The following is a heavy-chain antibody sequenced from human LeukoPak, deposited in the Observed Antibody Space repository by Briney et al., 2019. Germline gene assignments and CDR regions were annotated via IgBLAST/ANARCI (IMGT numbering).Heavy chain of an antibody. CDR1: GYTFTSYG. J-gene: IGHJ5*02. D-gene: IGHD3-9*01. CDR2: ICAYNGNT. V-gene: IGHV1-18*01. CDR3: ARDGPTGTPHVSYDILTGLFDP. Sequence: ASVKVSCKASGYTFTSYGISWVRQAPGQGLEWMGWICAYNGNTNYAQKLQGRVTMTTDTSTSTAYMELRSLRSDDTAVYYCARDGPTGTPHVSYDILTGLFDPWGQGTLVTVSS.